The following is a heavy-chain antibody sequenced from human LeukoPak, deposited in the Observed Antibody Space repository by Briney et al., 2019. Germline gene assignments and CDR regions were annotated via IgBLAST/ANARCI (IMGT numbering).Heavy chain of an antibody. V-gene: IGHV1-58*01. CDR1: GFTFTSSA. Sequence: SVKVSCKASGFTFTSSAVQWVRQARGQRLEWIGWIVVGSGNTNYAQKFQERVTITRDMSTSTAYMELSSLRSEDTAVYYCARVGSYYEDLDYWGQGTLVTVSS. CDR2: IVVGSGNT. J-gene: IGHJ4*02. CDR3: ARVGSYYEDLDY. D-gene: IGHD3-22*01.